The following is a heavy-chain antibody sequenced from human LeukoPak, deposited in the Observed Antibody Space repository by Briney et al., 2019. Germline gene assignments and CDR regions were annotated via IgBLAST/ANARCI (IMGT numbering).Heavy chain of an antibody. D-gene: IGHD4-23*01. J-gene: IGHJ4*02. CDR3: AKIGGNVVY. Sequence: GGSLRLSCAASGFTFSSYAMSWVRQAPGKGLEWVSSINGGGVSTYYADSVKGRFTISRDNSKNTLYLQMNSLRAEDTALYYCAKIGGNVVYWGQGTLVTVSS. V-gene: IGHV3-23*01. CDR1: GFTFSSYA. CDR2: INGGGVST.